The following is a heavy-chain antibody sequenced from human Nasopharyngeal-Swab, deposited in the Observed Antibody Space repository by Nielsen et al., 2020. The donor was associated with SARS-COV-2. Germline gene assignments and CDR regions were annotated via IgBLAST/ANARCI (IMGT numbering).Heavy chain of an antibody. J-gene: IGHJ4*02. D-gene: IGHD3-10*01. CDR3: AKDNGVRWFGGGDFDY. CDR2: INPSGGST. CDR1: GYTFTSYY. Sequence: ASVKVSCKASGYTFTSYYMHWVRQAPGQGLEWMGIINPSGGSTSYAQKFQGRVTLTRDTSASLAYMELSSLRSEDTAVYYCAKDNGVRWFGGGDFDYWGQGTLVTVSS. V-gene: IGHV1-46*01.